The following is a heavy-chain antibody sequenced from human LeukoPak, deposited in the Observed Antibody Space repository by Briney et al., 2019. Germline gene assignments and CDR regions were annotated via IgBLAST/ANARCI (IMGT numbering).Heavy chain of an antibody. D-gene: IGHD3-9*01. CDR2: ICAYNGNT. V-gene: IGHV1-18*01. CDR3: ARGGDGDILTGLVFDY. J-gene: IGHJ4*02. Sequence: ASVKVSCKASGYRFTSYGISWVRQAPGQGLEWRGGICAYNGNTNYAQKLQGRVTMTTDTSTSTAYMELRSLRSDDTAVYYCARGGDGDILTGLVFDYWGQGTLVTVSS. CDR1: GYRFTSYG.